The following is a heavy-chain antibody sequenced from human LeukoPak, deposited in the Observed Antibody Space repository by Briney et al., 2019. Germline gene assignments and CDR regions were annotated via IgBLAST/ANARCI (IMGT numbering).Heavy chain of an antibody. CDR2: IKEDGSET. CDR1: AFSLSAYN. J-gene: IGHJ4*02. CDR3: ARETPRRGETRDGYR. V-gene: IGHV3-7*01. Sequence: GGSLRLSCAASAFSLSAYNMNWVRQVPGKGLECLANIKEDGSETYYADSVKGRFTISRDNPKNLLFLQINSLRVEDTAVYYCARETPRRGETRDGYRWGQGTLVTASS. D-gene: IGHD5-24*01.